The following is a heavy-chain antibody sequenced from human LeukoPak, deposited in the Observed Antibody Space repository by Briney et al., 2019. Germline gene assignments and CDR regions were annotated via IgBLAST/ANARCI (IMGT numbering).Heavy chain of an antibody. J-gene: IGHJ5*02. CDR2: IYPGDSDA. CDR1: GYSFTSYW. D-gene: IGHD3-3*01. CDR3: ARTNADDSWSGYYLGWFDP. V-gene: IGHV5-51*01. Sequence: GESLKISCKGSGYSFTSYWIGWVRQMPGKGLEWMGIIYPGDSDARYSPSSQGQVTISADKSISTAYLQWSSLKASDTAMYYCARTNADDSWSGYYLGWFDPWGQGTLVTVSS.